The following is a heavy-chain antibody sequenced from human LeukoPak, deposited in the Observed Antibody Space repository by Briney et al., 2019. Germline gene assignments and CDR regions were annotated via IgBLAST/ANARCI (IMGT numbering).Heavy chain of an antibody. Sequence: PGRSLRLSCAVSGFTFSSYAMHWVRQAPGKGLEWVAVISYDGSNKYYADSVKGRFTISRDNSKNTLYLQMNSLRAEDTAVYYCARDIVVVPAATGYYYYYYGMDVWGQGTTVTVSS. D-gene: IGHD2-2*01. CDR2: ISYDGSNK. CDR3: ARDIVVVPAATGYYYYYYGMDV. V-gene: IGHV3-30*04. J-gene: IGHJ6*02. CDR1: GFTFSSYA.